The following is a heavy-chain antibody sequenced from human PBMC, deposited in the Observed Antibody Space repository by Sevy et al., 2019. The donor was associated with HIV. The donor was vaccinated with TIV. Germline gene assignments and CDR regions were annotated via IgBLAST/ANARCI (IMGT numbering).Heavy chain of an antibody. Sequence: SETLSLTCTVSGDSISSYYWSWIRQPPGKGLEWIGYIYYSGSTNYHPSLKSRVTISKDTSKNQVSLKLTSGTAADTAVYYCAGGRPDYYYGMDVWGQGTTVTVSS. CDR3: AGGRPDYYYGMDV. CDR1: GDSISSYY. J-gene: IGHJ6*02. V-gene: IGHV4-59*01. CDR2: IYYSGST.